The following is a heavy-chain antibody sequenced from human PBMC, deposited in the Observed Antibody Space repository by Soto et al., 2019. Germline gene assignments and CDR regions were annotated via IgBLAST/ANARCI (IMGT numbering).Heavy chain of an antibody. Sequence: VQLLESGGGLVQPGGSLRLSCAASGFTFSSYAMSWVRQAPGKGLEWVSAISGSGGSTYYADSLKGRFTISRDNSKNTLYLQFNSLTAEDTAVYYCAKTFHDYGDASFDCWGQGTLVTVSS. CDR1: GFTFSSYA. CDR3: AKTFHDYGDASFDC. J-gene: IGHJ4*02. V-gene: IGHV3-23*01. D-gene: IGHD4-17*01. CDR2: ISGSGGST.